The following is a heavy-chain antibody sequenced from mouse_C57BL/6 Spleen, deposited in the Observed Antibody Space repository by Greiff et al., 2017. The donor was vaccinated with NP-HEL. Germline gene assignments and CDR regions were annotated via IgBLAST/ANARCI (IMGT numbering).Heavy chain of an antibody. CDR1: GFTFTDYY. J-gene: IGHJ2*01. V-gene: IGHV7-3*01. Sequence: EVKLVESGGGLVQPGGSLSLSCAASGFTFTDYYMSWVRQPPGKALEWLGFIRNKANGYTTEYSASVKGRFTISRDNPQSILYLQMNALRAEDSATYYCARYEGSYFDYWGQGTTLTVSS. CDR3: ARYEGSYFDY. D-gene: IGHD1-1*01. CDR2: IRNKANGYTT.